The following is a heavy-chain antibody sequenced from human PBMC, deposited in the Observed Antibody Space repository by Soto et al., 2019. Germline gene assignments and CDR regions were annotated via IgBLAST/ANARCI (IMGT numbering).Heavy chain of an antibody. CDR1: GGSISSSNW. D-gene: IGHD2-21*02. J-gene: IGHJ4*02. CDR3: ARSVSSDSPSLRY. Sequence: SETLSLTCAVSGGSISSSNWWSWVRQPPGKGLEWIGEIYHSGSTNYNPSLKSRVTISVDKSKNQFSLKLSSVTAADTAVYYCARSVSSDSPSLRYWGQGTLVTVSS. V-gene: IGHV4-4*02. CDR2: IYHSGST.